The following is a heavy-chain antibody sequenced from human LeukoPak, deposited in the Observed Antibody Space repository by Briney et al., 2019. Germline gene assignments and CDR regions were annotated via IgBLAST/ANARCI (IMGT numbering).Heavy chain of an antibody. Sequence: ASVKVSCKASRYTFTGNYIHWVRQAPGQGLEWMGWINPNSGATKYAQKFQGRVTMTRDTSISTAYMELSSLTSDDTAVYYCARDAYFGYSYSWHSDYWGQGTLVTVSS. V-gene: IGHV1-2*02. CDR3: ARDAYFGYSYSWHSDY. CDR2: INPNSGAT. J-gene: IGHJ4*02. CDR1: RYTFTGNY. D-gene: IGHD5-18*01.